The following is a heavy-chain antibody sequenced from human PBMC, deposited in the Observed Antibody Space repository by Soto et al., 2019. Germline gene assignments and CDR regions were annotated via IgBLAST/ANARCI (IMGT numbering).Heavy chain of an antibody. Sequence: ASVKVSCKASGYTFTSYAMHWVRQAPGQRLEWMGWINAGNGNTKYSQKFQGRVTISVDTSKNQFSLKLSSVTAADTAVYYCARDRVLLWFGELFPYYFDYWGQGTLVTVSS. CDR2: INAGNGNT. V-gene: IGHV1-3*01. D-gene: IGHD3-10*01. CDR3: ARDRVLLWFGELFPYYFDY. J-gene: IGHJ4*02. CDR1: GYTFTSYA.